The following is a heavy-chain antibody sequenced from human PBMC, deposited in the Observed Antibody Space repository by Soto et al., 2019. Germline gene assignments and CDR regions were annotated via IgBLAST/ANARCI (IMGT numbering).Heavy chain of an antibody. Sequence: QVPLVESGGGVVQPGRSLRLSCAASGLTLSRFAMHWVRQAPGKGLEWVAVIGYDGSNKDYADSVKGRFTISRDNSKNTLDLQMNSLRPEDTAVYYCARDPVNYYGSWTYGMDVWGQGTTVTVSS. D-gene: IGHD3-10*01. V-gene: IGHV3-30-3*01. CDR3: ARDPVNYYGSWTYGMDV. J-gene: IGHJ6*02. CDR1: GLTLSRFA. CDR2: IGYDGSNK.